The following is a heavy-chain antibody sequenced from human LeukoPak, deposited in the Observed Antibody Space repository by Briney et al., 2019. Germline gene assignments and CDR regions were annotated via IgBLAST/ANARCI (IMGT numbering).Heavy chain of an antibody. D-gene: IGHD6-19*01. CDR1: GFTFSSYG. CDR2: IRYDGSNK. V-gene: IGHV3-30*02. CDR3: AKDSGQWLVHHYFDY. J-gene: IGHJ4*02. Sequence: GGTLRLSCAASGFTFSSYGMSWVRQAPGKGLEWVAFIRYDGSNKYYADSVKGRFTISRDNSKNTLYLQMNSLRAEDTAVYYCAKDSGQWLVHHYFDYWGQGTLVTVSS.